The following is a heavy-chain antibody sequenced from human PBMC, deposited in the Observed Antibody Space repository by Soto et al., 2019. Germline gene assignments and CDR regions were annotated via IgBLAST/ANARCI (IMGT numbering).Heavy chain of an antibody. CDR3: ARQFPSDNYGNRLDP. J-gene: IGHJ5*02. CDR1: GFNVNSSY. V-gene: IGHV3-53*01. Sequence: GGSLRLSCAASGFNVNSSYMTWIRQAPGKGLQWVADISSGGTTKYADSVRGRFSISRDMSKNTLYLQMNSLRVEDTAIYSCARQFPSDNYGNRLDPWGQGT. CDR2: ISSGGTT. D-gene: IGHD4-17*01.